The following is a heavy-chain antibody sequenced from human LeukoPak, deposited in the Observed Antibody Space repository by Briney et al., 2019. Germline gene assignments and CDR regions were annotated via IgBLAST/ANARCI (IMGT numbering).Heavy chain of an antibody. CDR2: ISGSGGST. Sequence: GGSLRLSCAASGFTFSSYAMSWVRQAPGKGLEWVSAISGSGGSTYYADSVKGRFTITRDNSKNTLYLQMNSLRAEDTAVYYCAKGLYLLPAAEDYWGQGTLVTVSS. D-gene: IGHD2-2*01. CDR3: AKGLYLLPAAEDY. V-gene: IGHV3-23*01. CDR1: GFTFSSYA. J-gene: IGHJ4*02.